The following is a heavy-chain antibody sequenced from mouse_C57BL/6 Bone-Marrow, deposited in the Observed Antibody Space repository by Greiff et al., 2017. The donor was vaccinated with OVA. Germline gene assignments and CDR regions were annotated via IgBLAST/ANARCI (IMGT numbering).Heavy chain of an antibody. CDR1: GYTFTSYW. Sequence: QVQLQQPGAELVRPGSSVKLSCKASGYTFTSYWMDWVKQRPGPGLEWIGNIYPSDSETHYNQKFKDKATLTVDKSSSTAYMQLSSLTSEDSAVYYCARYGYYDWYFDVWGTGTTVTVSS. J-gene: IGHJ1*03. CDR3: ARYGYYDWYFDV. CDR2: IYPSDSET. D-gene: IGHD2-3*01. V-gene: IGHV1-61*01.